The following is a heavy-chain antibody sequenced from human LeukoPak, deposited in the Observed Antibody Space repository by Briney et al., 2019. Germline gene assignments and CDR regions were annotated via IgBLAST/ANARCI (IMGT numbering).Heavy chain of an antibody. V-gene: IGHV3-72*01. D-gene: IGHD3-22*01. CDR2: IRNRAKSYTT. CDR1: GFTFSDHY. Sequence: GGSLRLSCAASGFTFSDHYMDWVRQAPGKGLEWVGRIRNRAKSYTTQYAPSVKDRFTISRDDSRNSLYLQMNSLKTEDTAVYFCARVGDYYDSRGYSTDAFDIWSQGTMVTVSS. CDR3: ARVGDYYDSRGYSTDAFDI. J-gene: IGHJ3*02.